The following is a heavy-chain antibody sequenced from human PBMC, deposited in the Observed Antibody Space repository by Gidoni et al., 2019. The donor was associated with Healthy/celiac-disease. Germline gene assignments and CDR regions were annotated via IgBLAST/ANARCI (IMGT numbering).Heavy chain of an antibody. CDR2: IYTSGST. CDR3: ARDHVDTAMAHYYYYGMDV. CDR1: GGSIRISY. D-gene: IGHD5-18*01. Sequence: QVQLQESGPGLVNPSETLSLTCTVSGGSIRISYWSWIRQPAGKGLEWIGRIYTSGSTNYNPSLKSRVTMSVDTSKNQFSLKLSSVTAADTAVYYCARDHVDTAMAHYYYYGMDVWGQGTTVTVSS. V-gene: IGHV4-4*07. J-gene: IGHJ6*02.